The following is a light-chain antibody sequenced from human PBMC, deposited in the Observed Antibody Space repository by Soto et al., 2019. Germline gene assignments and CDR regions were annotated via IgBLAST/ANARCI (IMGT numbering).Light chain of an antibody. CDR1: QNINTY. V-gene: IGKV1-39*01. J-gene: IGKJ3*01. CDR3: QHTSSSPFT. Sequence: DIQMTQSPYSLSAAVGDRVNIACRASQNINTYLNWYQQKPGKAPKLLIFDAASLQSGVPSRFSGGGSRTDFTLTITSLQPEDFATYYCQHTSSSPFTFGPGTKVDIK. CDR2: DAA.